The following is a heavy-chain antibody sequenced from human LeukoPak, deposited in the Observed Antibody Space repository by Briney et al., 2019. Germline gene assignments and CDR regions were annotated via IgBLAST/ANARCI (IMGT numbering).Heavy chain of an antibody. CDR1: GGSISSSSYY. Sequence: SETLSLTCTVSGGSISSSSYYWGWIRQPPGKGLEWIGFIYYSGSTNYNPSLKSRVTISVDTSKNQFSLKVNSVTAADTAVYYCARSYGDYITGAYAFDVWGQGTMVTVSS. CDR2: IYYSGST. V-gene: IGHV4-61*05. J-gene: IGHJ3*01. CDR3: ARSYGDYITGAYAFDV. D-gene: IGHD4-17*01.